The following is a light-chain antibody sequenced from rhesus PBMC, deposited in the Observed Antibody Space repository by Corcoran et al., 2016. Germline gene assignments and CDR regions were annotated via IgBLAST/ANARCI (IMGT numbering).Light chain of an antibody. CDR3: SSYAGSGTSI. CDR1: STVIGHYNT. CDR2: EVN. V-gene: IGLV2-19*02. J-gene: IGLJ1*01. Sequence: QAAPMQSPSVSGSTGQSVTIFCTGTSTVIGHYNTVSWYQHHRGNAPRLLIFEVNKRPSGVSDRFSGSKSGNTASLTISGLQSEDGADYYCSSYAGSGTSIFGVGPRLTVL.